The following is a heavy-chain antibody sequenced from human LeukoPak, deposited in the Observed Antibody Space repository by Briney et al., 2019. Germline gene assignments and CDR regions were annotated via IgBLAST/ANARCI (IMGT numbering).Heavy chain of an antibody. Sequence: SETLSVTCTVSGGSVSSGSYYWSWIRQPPGKGLEWIGYIYYSGSTNYNPSLKSRVTISVDTSKNQFSLKLSSVTAADTAVYYCARINRASTSYDYWGQGTLVTVSS. CDR2: IYYSGST. CDR1: GGSVSSGSYY. V-gene: IGHV4-61*01. D-gene: IGHD2-2*01. CDR3: ARINRASTSYDY. J-gene: IGHJ4*02.